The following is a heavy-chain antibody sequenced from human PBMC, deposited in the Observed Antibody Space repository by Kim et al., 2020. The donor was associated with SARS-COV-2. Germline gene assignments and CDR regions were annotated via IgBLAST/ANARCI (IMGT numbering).Heavy chain of an antibody. J-gene: IGHJ4*02. V-gene: IGHV1-46*01. CDR3: AREGSGGNPSNRLRY. Sequence: QKFQGRVTMTRDTSTSTVYMELSSLRSEDTAVYYCAREGSGGNPSNRLRYWGQGTLVTVSS. D-gene: IGHD3-10*01.